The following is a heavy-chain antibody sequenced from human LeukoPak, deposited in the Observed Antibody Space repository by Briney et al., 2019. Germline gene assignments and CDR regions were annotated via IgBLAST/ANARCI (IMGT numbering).Heavy chain of an antibody. J-gene: IGHJ4*02. CDR1: GFTFDDYA. CDR2: ISWNSDNI. CDR3: AKGTTIFGVLIILHYFDY. Sequence: GGSLRLSCAASGFTFDDYAMHWVRQAPGKGLEWVSGISWNSDNIGYADSVKGRFTISRDNAKNSLYLQMNSLRAEDTALYYCAKGTTIFGVLIILHYFDYWGQGALVTVSS. D-gene: IGHD3-3*01. V-gene: IGHV3-9*01.